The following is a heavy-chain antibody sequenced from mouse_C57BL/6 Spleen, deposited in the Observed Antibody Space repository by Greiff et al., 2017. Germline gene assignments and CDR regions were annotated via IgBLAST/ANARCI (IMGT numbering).Heavy chain of an antibody. CDR1: GYTFTDYN. CDR2: INPNNGGT. D-gene: IGHD1-1*01. Sequence: VQLQQSGPELVKPGASVKIPCKASGYTFTDYNMDWVKQSHGKSLEWIGDINPNNGGTIYNQKFKGKATLTVDKSSSTAYLELRSLTSEDTAVYYGARSDTTVHAMDYWGQGTSVTVSS. V-gene: IGHV1-18*01. CDR3: ARSDTTVHAMDY. J-gene: IGHJ4*01.